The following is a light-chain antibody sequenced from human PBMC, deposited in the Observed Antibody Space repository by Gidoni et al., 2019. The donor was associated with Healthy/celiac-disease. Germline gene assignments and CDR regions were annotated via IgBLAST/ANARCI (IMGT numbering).Light chain of an antibody. CDR2: GKN. Sequence: SSELTQDPAVSVALGQTVRITCQGDSLRSYYASWYQQKPGQASVLVIYGKNNRPSGIPDRFSGSSSGNTASLTITGAQAEDEADYYCNSRDSSGTLFGGGTKLTVL. CDR3: NSRDSSGTL. V-gene: IGLV3-19*01. J-gene: IGLJ2*01. CDR1: SLRSYY.